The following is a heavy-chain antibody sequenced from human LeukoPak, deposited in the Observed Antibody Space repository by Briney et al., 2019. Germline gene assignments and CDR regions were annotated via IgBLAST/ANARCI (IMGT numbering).Heavy chain of an antibody. Sequence: GASVTASCKASGGTFSSYAISWVRQAPGQGLEWMGWISAYNGNTNYAQKLQGRVTMTTDTSTSTAYMELRSLRSDDTAVYYCARDVGYCSSTSCYPWFDPWGQGTLVTVSS. J-gene: IGHJ5*02. CDR1: GGTFSSYA. V-gene: IGHV1-18*01. CDR3: ARDVGYCSSTSCYPWFDP. CDR2: ISAYNGNT. D-gene: IGHD2-2*01.